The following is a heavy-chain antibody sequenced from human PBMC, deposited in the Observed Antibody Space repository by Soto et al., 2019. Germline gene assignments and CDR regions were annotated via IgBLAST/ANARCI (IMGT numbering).Heavy chain of an antibody. CDR3: ARIYSDALDI. CDR2: IRSKGNNYAT. CDR1: GFIFSGSA. V-gene: IGHV3-73*01. Sequence: GGSLRLSCTASGFIFSGSAIHWVRLASGKGLEWVARIRSKGNNYATAYAASVKGRFTISRDDSKKTAYLQLNSLKAEDTAIYYCARIYSDALDIWGQGTMVTVSS. J-gene: IGHJ3*02. D-gene: IGHD1-26*01.